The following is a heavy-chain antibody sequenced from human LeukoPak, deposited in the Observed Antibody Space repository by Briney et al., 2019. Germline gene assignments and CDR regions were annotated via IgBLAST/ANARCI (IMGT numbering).Heavy chain of an antibody. CDR2: ISSSSNII. CDR1: GFTFSNYN. D-gene: IGHD3-10*01. J-gene: IGHJ4*02. V-gene: IGHV3-48*01. CDR3: ARDFAREFTIDY. Sequence: GGSLRLSCAASGFTFSNYNINWVRQPPGKGLQWVSYISSSSNIIYYADSVKGRFTISRDNAKNSLFLQMNSLRAEDTAVYYCARDFAREFTIDYWGQGTLVTVSS.